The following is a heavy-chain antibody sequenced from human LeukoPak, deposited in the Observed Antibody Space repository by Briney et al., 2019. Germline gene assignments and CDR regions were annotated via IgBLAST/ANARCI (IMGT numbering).Heavy chain of an antibody. J-gene: IGHJ4*02. CDR1: GFTFSSYE. V-gene: IGHV3-48*03. D-gene: IGHD3-22*01. Sequence: GXSLRLSCAASGFTFSSYEMNWVRQAPGKGLEWVSYISSSGSTIYYADSVKGRFTISRDNAKNSLYLQMNSLRAEDTAVYYCARAPGYYYDSSGYYADYWGQGTLVTVSS. CDR2: ISSSGSTI. CDR3: ARAPGYYYDSSGYYADY.